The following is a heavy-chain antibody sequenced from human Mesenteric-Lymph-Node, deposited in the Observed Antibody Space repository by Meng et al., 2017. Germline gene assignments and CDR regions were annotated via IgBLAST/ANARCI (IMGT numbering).Heavy chain of an antibody. J-gene: IGHJ3*02. CDR2: VYRDAST. V-gene: IGHV3-53*01. D-gene: IGHD7-27*01. CDR1: DFTVSNNY. Sequence: SCAVSDFTVSNNYMGWVRQAPGKGLEWVSIVYRDASTDYPDSVKGRFTISRDNSKDTLYLQMSNLRGDDTAVYYCATSSRGWGGDAFDIWGPGTTVTVSS. CDR3: ATSSRGWGGDAFDI.